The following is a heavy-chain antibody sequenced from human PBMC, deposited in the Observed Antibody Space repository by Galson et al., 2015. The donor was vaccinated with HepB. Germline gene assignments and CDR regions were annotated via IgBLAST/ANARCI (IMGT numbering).Heavy chain of an antibody. D-gene: IGHD1-1*01. CDR1: GFTFSDYQ. Sequence: SLRLSCAASGFTFSDYQMTWIRQAPRKGLEWVSYITYSSALTTYADSVNGRFTISRDNAKKLLYLQMDSLRADDTAVYYCARDLSTTKRAFDVWGQGTVVTVSS. J-gene: IGHJ3*01. V-gene: IGHV3-11*06. CDR3: ARDLSTTKRAFDV. CDR2: ITYSSALT.